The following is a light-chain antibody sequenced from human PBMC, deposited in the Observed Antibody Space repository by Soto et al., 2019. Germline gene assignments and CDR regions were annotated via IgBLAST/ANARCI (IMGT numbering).Light chain of an antibody. CDR1: SSDVGSYSL. CDR2: GAS. Sequence: QSLLTHPASLSGSPGQSITISCTGTSSDVGSYSLISWYQQQPGKAPKLVIYGASERPSGVSDRFSGSKSGNTASLTISGLQPEDEADYYCCSYAGSSSLVFGTGTKITVL. J-gene: IGLJ1*01. V-gene: IGLV2-23*01. CDR3: CSYAGSSSLV.